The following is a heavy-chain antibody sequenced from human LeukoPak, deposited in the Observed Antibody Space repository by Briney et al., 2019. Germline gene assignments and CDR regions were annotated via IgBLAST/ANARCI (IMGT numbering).Heavy chain of an antibody. V-gene: IGHV3-23*01. J-gene: IGHJ4*02. CDR3: AKDPTMTTVTTHFDY. Sequence: GGSLRLSCAASRFTFSSYAMSWVRQAPGKGLEWVSAISGSGGSTYYADSVKGRFTISRDNSKNTLYLQMNSLRAEDTAVYYCAKDPTMTTVTTHFDYWGQGTLVTVSS. D-gene: IGHD4-17*01. CDR1: RFTFSSYA. CDR2: ISGSGGST.